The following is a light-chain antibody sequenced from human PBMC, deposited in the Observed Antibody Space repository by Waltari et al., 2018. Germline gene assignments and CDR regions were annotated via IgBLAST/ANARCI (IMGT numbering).Light chain of an antibody. V-gene: IGKV3-20*01. CDR3: QHYVRLPVT. CDR1: QSISSF. CDR2: GAY. Sequence: IVLTQSLGPLSLSPGERATLSCWASQSISSFLVWYQQKPGQAPRLLIYGAYTRATGIPDRFSGSGSGTDFSLTISRLEPEDFAVYYCQHYVRLPVTFGQGTKVEIK. J-gene: IGKJ1*01.